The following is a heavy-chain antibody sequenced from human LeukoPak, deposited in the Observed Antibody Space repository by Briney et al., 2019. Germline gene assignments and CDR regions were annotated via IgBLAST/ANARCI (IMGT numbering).Heavy chain of an antibody. J-gene: IGHJ3*02. Sequence: AAVKVSCKASGYTFTGYYMHWVRQAPGQGLEWMGWINPNSGGTNYAQKFQGRVTMTRDTSISTAYMELSRVRSDDTAVYYCARGATSSGYYLAGAFDIWGQGTMVTVSS. V-gene: IGHV1-2*02. CDR2: INPNSGGT. CDR3: ARGATSSGYYLAGAFDI. CDR1: GYTFTGYY. D-gene: IGHD3-22*01.